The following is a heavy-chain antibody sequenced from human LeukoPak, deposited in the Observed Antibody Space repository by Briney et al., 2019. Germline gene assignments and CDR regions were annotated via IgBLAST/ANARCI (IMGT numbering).Heavy chain of an antibody. J-gene: IGHJ4*02. CDR3: ARESGLSAFDY. CDR2: TRNKANSYTT. V-gene: IGHV3-72*01. Sequence: PGGSLRLSCAASGFTFSDHYMDWVRQAQGMGLERVGRTRNKANSYTTEYAASVKGRFTISRDDSKNSLYLQMNSLKTEDTAVYYCARESGLSAFDYWGQETLVTVSS. D-gene: IGHD2-15*01. CDR1: GFTFSDHY.